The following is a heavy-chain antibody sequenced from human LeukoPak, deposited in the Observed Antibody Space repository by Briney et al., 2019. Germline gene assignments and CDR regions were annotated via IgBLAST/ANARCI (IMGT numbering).Heavy chain of an antibody. D-gene: IGHD3-10*01. V-gene: IGHV1-18*01. CDR1: GYTFTSYG. CDR2: ISAYNGNT. J-gene: IGHJ4*02. CDR3: ARDPSTMVRGVIIPELDY. Sequence: ASVKVSCKASGYTFTSYGISWVRQAPGQGLEWMGWISAYNGNTNYAQKLQGRVTMTTDTSTSTAYMELSRLRSDDTAVYYCARDPSTMVRGVIIPELDYWGQGTLVTVSS.